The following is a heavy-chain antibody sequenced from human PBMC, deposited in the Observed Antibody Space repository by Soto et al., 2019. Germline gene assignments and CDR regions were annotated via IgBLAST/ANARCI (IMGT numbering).Heavy chain of an antibody. D-gene: IGHD6-13*01. CDR3: AKDIWQLAGDAFDI. CDR1: GFTFSSYA. J-gene: IGHJ3*02. Sequence: PGGSLRLSCAASGFTFSSYAMHWVRQAPGKGLEWVAVISYDGSNKYYADSVKGRFTISRDNSKNTLYLQMNSLRAEDTAVYYCAKDIWQLAGDAFDIWGQGTMVTVSS. V-gene: IGHV3-30-3*01. CDR2: ISYDGSNK.